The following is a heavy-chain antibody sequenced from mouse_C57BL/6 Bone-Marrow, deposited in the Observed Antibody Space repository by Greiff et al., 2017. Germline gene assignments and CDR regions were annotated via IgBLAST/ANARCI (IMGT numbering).Heavy chain of an antibody. V-gene: IGHV5-16*01. D-gene: IGHD2-1*01. J-gene: IGHJ4*01. CDR3: ARGTGNYRYYYAMDY. Sequence: EVKLMESEGGLVQPGSSMKLSCTASGFTFSDYYMAWVRQVPEKGLEWVANINYDGSSTYYLDSLKSRFIISRDNAKNILYLQMSSLKSEDTATYYCARGTGNYRYYYAMDYWGQGTSVTVSS. CDR1: GFTFSDYY. CDR2: INYDGSST.